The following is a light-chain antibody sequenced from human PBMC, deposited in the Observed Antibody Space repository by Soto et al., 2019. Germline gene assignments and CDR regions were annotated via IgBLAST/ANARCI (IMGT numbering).Light chain of an antibody. Sequence: DIQMTQSPSSLSASVGDRVTITCRASQGISNYLAWYQQKPGKVPKLLIFAASTLQSGVPSHFSGSGSGTYFTLTINSLQPEDYATYFCQKYDRAPFTFGPGTKVHI. CDR2: AAS. CDR1: QGISNY. V-gene: IGKV1-27*01. CDR3: QKYDRAPFT. J-gene: IGKJ3*01.